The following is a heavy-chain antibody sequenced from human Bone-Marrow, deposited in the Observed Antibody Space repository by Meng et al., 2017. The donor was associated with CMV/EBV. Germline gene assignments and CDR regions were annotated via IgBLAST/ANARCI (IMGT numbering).Heavy chain of an antibody. CDR2: IHPHRGDT. V-gene: IGHV1-2*02. CDR3: ARDNNWGPDY. J-gene: IGHJ4*02. D-gene: IGHD7-27*01. CDR1: GYTFTAHY. Sequence: VKVSCKASGYTFTAHYFHWVRQAPGQGLEWMGWIHPHRGDTNYAQQFQGRVTLTRDTSINTGYMELTRLTSDDTAVYYCARDNNWGPDYWGQGTLVTVSS.